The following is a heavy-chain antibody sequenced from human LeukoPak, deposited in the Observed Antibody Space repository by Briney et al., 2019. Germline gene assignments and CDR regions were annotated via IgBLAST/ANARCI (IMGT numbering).Heavy chain of an antibody. CDR2: INPSGGST. CDR1: GCTFTIYY. D-gene: IGHD5-12*01. Sequence: ASVKVSCKASGCTFTIYYMHWVRQAPGQGLEWMGIINPSGGSTSYAQKFQGRVTMTRDTSTSTVYMELSSPRSEDTAVYYCARDQLVGWLRSDEPLWYWGQGTLVTVSS. V-gene: IGHV1-46*01. J-gene: IGHJ4*02. CDR3: ARDQLVGWLRSDEPLWY.